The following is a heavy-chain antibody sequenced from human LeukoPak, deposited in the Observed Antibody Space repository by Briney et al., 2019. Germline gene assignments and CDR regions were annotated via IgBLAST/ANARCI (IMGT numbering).Heavy chain of an antibody. J-gene: IGHJ5*02. CDR1: GGSISSQY. Sequence: NASETLSLTCTVSGGSISSQYWSWIRQPPGKGLEWIAYIYYSGSTNYNPSLKSRVTISVDTSKNQFSLKLSSVTAADTAVYYCARVLPGNWFDPWGPGTLVTVSS. V-gene: IGHV4-59*11. D-gene: IGHD3-10*01. CDR3: ARVLPGNWFDP. CDR2: IYYSGST.